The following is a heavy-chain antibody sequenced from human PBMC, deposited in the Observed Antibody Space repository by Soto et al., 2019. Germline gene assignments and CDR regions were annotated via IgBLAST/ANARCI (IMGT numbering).Heavy chain of an antibody. CDR3: AVGVGCLGVSRGGCAYALDV. D-gene: IGHD2-2*01. CDR1: GGTFTKYA. J-gene: IGHJ3*01. CDR2: IVPLPGTT. V-gene: IGHV1-69*01. Sequence: QVQLVQSGAAVRKPGSSVKVSCKASGGTFTKYAITWVRQAPRQGLEWMGGIVPLPGTTNYAQKFRGRVTIRADESTSTAFLGLHSLRFEAKAGYYCAVGVGCLGVSRGGCAYALDVWGQVTIVIVSS.